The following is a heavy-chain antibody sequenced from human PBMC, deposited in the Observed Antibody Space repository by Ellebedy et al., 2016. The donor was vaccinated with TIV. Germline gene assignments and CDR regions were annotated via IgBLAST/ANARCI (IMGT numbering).Heavy chain of an antibody. Sequence: SGPTLVNPKDTLTLTCTVSGFSLANIIMGVSWIRQPPGKALEWLAHIFSNDKESYSTSLRSRLSMSKDTSKSQVVLTMTNVDPVDTATYYCARALYNCGGDCSYNFDYWGQGAVVTVSS. D-gene: IGHD2-21*02. CDR2: IFSNDKE. CDR3: ARALYNCGGDCSYNFDY. J-gene: IGHJ4*02. CDR1: GFSLANIIMG. V-gene: IGHV2-26*01.